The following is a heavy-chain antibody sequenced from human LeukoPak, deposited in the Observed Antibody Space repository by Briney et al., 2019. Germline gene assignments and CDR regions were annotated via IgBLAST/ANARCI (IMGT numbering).Heavy chain of an antibody. D-gene: IGHD1-26*01. V-gene: IGHV3-23*01. CDR1: GFTFSSYS. J-gene: IGHJ6*03. CDR3: AKDFGGRAGVYYYYYMDV. CDR2: ISGSGGST. Sequence: GGSLRLSCAASGFTFSSYSMNWVRQAPGKGLEWVSSISGSGGSTYYADSVKGRFTISRDNSKNTLYLQMNSLRAEDTAVYYCAKDFGGRAGVYYYYYMDVWGKGTTVTISS.